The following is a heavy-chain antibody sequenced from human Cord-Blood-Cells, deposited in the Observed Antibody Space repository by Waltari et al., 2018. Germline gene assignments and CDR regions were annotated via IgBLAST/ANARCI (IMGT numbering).Heavy chain of an antibody. CDR1: GFPFSSQR. D-gene: IGHD2-2*01. CDR2: IRYDGSNK. J-gene: IGHJ1*01. Sequence: QVQLVESGGGVVQPGGSLRLACAPLGFPFSSQRIPWVRQAPGKGLEWVAFIRYDGSNKYYADSVKGRFTISRDNSKNTLYLQMNSLRAEDTAVYYCAKGSLLSYFQHWGQGTLVTVSS. CDR3: AKGSLLSYFQH. V-gene: IGHV3-30*02.